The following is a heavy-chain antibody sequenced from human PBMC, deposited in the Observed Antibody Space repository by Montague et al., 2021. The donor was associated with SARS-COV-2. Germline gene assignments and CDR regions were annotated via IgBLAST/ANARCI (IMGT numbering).Heavy chain of an antibody. CDR2: GGAT. J-gene: IGHJ5*02. D-gene: IGHD3-9*01. V-gene: IGHV3-23*01. CDR3: AKSAYYDILNCFDP. Sequence: GGATYYADSVKGRFIISRDSSKKTMFLQMNRLTPEDTAVYYCAKSAYYDILNCFDPWGQGTLVIVSA.